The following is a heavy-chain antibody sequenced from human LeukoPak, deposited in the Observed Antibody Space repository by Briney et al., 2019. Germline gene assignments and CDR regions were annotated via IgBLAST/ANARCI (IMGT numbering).Heavy chain of an antibody. CDR1: SGSISNYY. Sequence: SETLSLTCSVSSGSISNYYWTWIRQPAGGGLEWIGRMHSSGNNNYNASLKSRVTMSFDTSKNQFFPRLNSVTAADTAVYFCAREVASVVTPVSRWLDPWGQGTLVTVSS. CDR2: MHSSGNN. CDR3: AREVASVVTPVSRWLDP. J-gene: IGHJ5*02. D-gene: IGHD4-23*01. V-gene: IGHV4-4*07.